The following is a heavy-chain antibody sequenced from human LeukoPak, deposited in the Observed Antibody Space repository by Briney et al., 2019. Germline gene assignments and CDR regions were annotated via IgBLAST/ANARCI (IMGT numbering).Heavy chain of an antibody. V-gene: IGHV4-34*01. CDR2: IYNSGGT. CDR1: GGSIRGYH. CDR3: ARRPDGFDI. J-gene: IGHJ3*02. Sequence: PSETLSLTCGVYGGSIRGYHWSWLRQPPGKGLEWIGDIYNSGGTNYNPSLKSRVTISVDTSKNQFSLNLNFVTAADTAMYYCARRPDGFDIWGQGTMVTVSS.